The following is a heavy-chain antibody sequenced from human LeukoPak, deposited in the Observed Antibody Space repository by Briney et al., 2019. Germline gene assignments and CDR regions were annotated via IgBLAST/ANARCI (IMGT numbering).Heavy chain of an antibody. V-gene: IGHV3-23*01. J-gene: IGHJ4*02. CDR1: GFAFSTYA. Sequence: PGGSPRLSCAASGFAFSTYAMNWVRQAPGKGLEWVSTISGSDGSTYYADSVKGRFTISRDNSKNTLYLQMNSLRAEDTALYYCAKSNDWSGMYYFDYWGQGSLVTVSS. D-gene: IGHD3-9*01. CDR2: ISGSDGST. CDR3: AKSNDWSGMYYFDY.